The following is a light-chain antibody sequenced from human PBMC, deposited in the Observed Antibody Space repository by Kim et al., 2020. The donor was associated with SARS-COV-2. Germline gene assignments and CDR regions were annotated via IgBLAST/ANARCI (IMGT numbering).Light chain of an antibody. V-gene: IGKV1-5*01. CDR3: QQHNGY. Sequence: TLSACVGDTVTITCRASQSITSGLTCYQQKPGKAPKLLIYAVSNLDSGVPSRFSRSGSGTQFSLTNSSLQPDDFATYYCQQHNGYFGGGTKVDIK. J-gene: IGKJ4*01. CDR1: QSITSG. CDR2: AVS.